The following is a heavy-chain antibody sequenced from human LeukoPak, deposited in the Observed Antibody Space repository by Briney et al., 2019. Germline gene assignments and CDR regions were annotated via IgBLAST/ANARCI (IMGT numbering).Heavy chain of an antibody. CDR2: IYYSEST. CDR1: GGSISSGNYY. Sequence: SETLSLTCTVFGGSISSGNYYWNWVRQHPGKGLEWIGYIYYSESTYSNPSHKSRVTISIDTSKNQFSLELSSVTVADTAVYFCARSAGVNYFDYWGQGTLVTVSS. V-gene: IGHV4-31*03. J-gene: IGHJ4*02. D-gene: IGHD7-27*01. CDR3: ARSAGVNYFDY.